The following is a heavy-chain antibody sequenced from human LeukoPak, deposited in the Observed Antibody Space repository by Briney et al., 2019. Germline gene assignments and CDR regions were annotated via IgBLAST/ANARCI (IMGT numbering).Heavy chain of an antibody. D-gene: IGHD1-26*01. CDR3: ARSGSYFSFDI. Sequence: SQTLSLTCAVSGGSISGGGYSWSWLRQSPGKGLEWIGYIYQSGSTSYNPSLKSRVTISVDRSKNQFSLKLSSLTAADTAVYYCARSGSYFSFDIWGQGTMVTVSS. CDR2: IYQSGST. J-gene: IGHJ3*02. V-gene: IGHV4-30-2*06. CDR1: GGSISGGGYS.